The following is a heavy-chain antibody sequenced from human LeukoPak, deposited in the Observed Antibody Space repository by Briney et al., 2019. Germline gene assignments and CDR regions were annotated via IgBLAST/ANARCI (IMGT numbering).Heavy chain of an antibody. Sequence: SETLSLTCTVSGGSISSSSYYWGWIRQPPGKGLEWIGSIYYSGSTYCNPSLKSRVTISVDTSKNQFSLKLSSVTAADTAVYYCARQGIQLWLPDYWGQGTLVTVSS. CDR3: ARQGIQLWLPDY. J-gene: IGHJ4*02. CDR2: IYYSGST. CDR1: GGSISSSSYY. D-gene: IGHD5-18*01. V-gene: IGHV4-39*01.